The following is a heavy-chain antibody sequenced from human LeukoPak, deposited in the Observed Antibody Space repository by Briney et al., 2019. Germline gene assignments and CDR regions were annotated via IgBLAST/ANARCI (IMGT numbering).Heavy chain of an antibody. CDR1: AYSISSGHY. D-gene: IGHD3-3*01. J-gene: IGHJ4*02. CDR3: ARPLGLWSIFPWGY. CDR2: FYHSGST. Sequence: SETLSLTCTVSAYSISSGHYWGWIRQPPGKGLEWIGSFYHSGSTFYNPSLKSRVTISVDTSKNQFSLKLSSVTAADTAVYYCARPLGLWSIFPWGYWGQGSQVTVSS. V-gene: IGHV4-38-2*02.